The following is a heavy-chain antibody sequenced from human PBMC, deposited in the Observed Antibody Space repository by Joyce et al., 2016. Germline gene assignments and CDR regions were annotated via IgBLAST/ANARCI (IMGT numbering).Heavy chain of an antibody. V-gene: IGHV5-10-1*01. D-gene: IGHD2-15*01. Sequence: EVQLVQSGAEVKKPGESLRISCKGSGYSFTSYWINWVRQMPGKGLEWTGTIDPSDSSTHHSPSVQGHVTISADKSISTAYLQWSSLKASDTAMYYCARPRYCSGGSCLNWFDPWGQGTLVTVSS. CDR3: ARPRYCSGGSCLNWFDP. CDR1: GYSFTSYW. CDR2: IDPSDSST. J-gene: IGHJ5*02.